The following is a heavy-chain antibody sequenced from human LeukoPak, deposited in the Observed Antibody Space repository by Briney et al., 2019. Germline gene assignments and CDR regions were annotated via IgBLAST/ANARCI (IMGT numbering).Heavy chain of an antibody. CDR1: GYSFTNYG. D-gene: IGHD2-8*01. Sequence: VASVKVSCKASGYSFTNYGFTWVRQAPGQGLEWMGWINANNGNTNYAQRLQGRVTMTIDTSTNTAYMELRSLRSDDTAVYYSARAAPRDCTNGICWVDYWGQGTLVTVSS. CDR2: INANNGNT. CDR3: ARAAPRDCTNGICWVDY. V-gene: IGHV1-18*01. J-gene: IGHJ4*02.